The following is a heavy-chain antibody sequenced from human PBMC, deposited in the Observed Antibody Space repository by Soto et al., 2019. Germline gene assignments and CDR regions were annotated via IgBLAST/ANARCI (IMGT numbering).Heavy chain of an antibody. V-gene: IGHV3-7*01. CDR1: GFTFSSYW. J-gene: IGHJ4*02. CDR3: ATLRYCSGGSCYPNDC. D-gene: IGHD2-15*01. CDR2: IKQDGSEK. Sequence: EVQLVESGGGLVQPGGSLRLSCAASGFTFSSYWMSWVRQAPGKGLEWVANIKQDGSEKYYVDSVKGRFTISRDNAKNSLYLQMNSLRAEDTAVYYCATLRYCSGGSCYPNDCWGQGTLVTVSS.